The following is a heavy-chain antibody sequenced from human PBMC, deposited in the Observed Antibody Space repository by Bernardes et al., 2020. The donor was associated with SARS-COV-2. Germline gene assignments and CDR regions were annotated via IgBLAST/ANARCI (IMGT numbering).Heavy chain of an antibody. CDR3: AKDYETGELGIAVEGYCGH. V-gene: IGHV3-9*01. Sequence: GGSLSLSCAASGFPFDDFAMHWVRHSPGKGLGWFSGISWNSGSIGYPPSVKGRFTISRDNAKNSLYLQMNSLRPDDTALYYCAKDYETGELGIAVEGYCGHWGQGTLVTVSS. D-gene: IGHD6-19*01. CDR2: ISWNSGSI. CDR1: GFPFDDFA. J-gene: IGHJ4*02.